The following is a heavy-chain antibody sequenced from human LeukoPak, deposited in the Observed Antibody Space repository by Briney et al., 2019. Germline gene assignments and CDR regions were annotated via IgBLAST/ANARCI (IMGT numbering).Heavy chain of an antibody. CDR1: GGSISSYY. V-gene: IGHV4-59*12. Sequence: SETLSLTCTVSGGSISSYYWSWIRQPPGKGLEWIGYIYYSGSTNYNPSLKSRVTISVDTSKNQFSLKLSSVTAADTAVYYCARWTVYCSSTSCSNDAFDIWGQGTMVTVSS. J-gene: IGHJ3*02. CDR3: ARWTVYCSSTSCSNDAFDI. CDR2: IYYSGST. D-gene: IGHD2-2*01.